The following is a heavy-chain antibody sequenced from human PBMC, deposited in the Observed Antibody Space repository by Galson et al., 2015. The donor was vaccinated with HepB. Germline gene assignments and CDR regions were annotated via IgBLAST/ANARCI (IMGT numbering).Heavy chain of an antibody. CDR1: GYTFTSYA. CDR2: INAGNGNT. V-gene: IGHV1-3*01. CDR3: ARDGDYCSSTSCYVSYYYYMDV. D-gene: IGHD2-2*01. Sequence: SVKVSCKASGYTFTSYAMHWVRQAAGQRLEWMGWINAGNGNTKYSQKFQGRVTITRDTSASTAYMELSSLRSEDTAVYYCARDGDYCSSTSCYVSYYYYMDVWGKGTTVTVSS. J-gene: IGHJ6*03.